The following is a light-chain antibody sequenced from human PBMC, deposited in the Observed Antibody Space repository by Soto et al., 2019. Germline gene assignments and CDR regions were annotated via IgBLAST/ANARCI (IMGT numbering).Light chain of an antibody. CDR1: QSVHTY. J-gene: IGKJ2*01. CDR3: QQRSNWPPYT. CDR2: DAS. Sequence: ETVLTQSPATLSLSPGERATLSCRASQSVHTYLAWYQQKAGQAPRLLIYDASNSATGIPARFSGSGSGTDFTLTISSLEPEDCAVYYCQQRSNWPPYTFGQGTKLQIK. V-gene: IGKV3-11*01.